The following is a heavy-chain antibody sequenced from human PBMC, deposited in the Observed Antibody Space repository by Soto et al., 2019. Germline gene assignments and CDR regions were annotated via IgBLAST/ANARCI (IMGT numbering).Heavy chain of an antibody. D-gene: IGHD3-3*01. CDR2: VSSSGSTI. Sequence: GGSLRLSCAASGFTFSGYAMSWVRQAPGKGLEWVSYVSSSGSTIYYADSVKGRFTISRDNAKNSLYLQMNSLRAEDTAVDYCASYVQSHDFWSGYYTYYHYMDVWGKGTTVTVS. V-gene: IGHV3-48*01. J-gene: IGHJ6*03. CDR1: GFTFSGYA. CDR3: ASYVQSHDFWSGYYTYYHYMDV.